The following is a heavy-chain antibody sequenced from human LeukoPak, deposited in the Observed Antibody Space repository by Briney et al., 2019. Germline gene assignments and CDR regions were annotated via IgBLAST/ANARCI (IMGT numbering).Heavy chain of an antibody. D-gene: IGHD6-19*01. V-gene: IGHV4-4*07. CDR3: ARCISRGYSSGWYVDY. CDR1: GFTFSIYT. Sequence: GSLRLSCTASGFTFSIYTMTWVRQPAGKGLEWIGRIYTSGSTNYNPSLTSGGTMSVDKSKNKCSLTLSSVTAADTAVYYCARCISRGYSSGWYVDYWGQGTLVTVSS. CDR2: IYTSGST. J-gene: IGHJ4*02.